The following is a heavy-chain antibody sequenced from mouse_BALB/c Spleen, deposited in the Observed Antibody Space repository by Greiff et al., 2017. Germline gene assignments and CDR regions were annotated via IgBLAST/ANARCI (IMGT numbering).Heavy chain of an antibody. CDR2: ISSGGSYT. Sequence: DVMLVESGGDLVKPGGSLKLSCAASGFTFSSYGMSWVRQTPDKRLEWVATISSGGSYTYYPDSVKGRFTISRDNAKNTLYLQMSSLKSEDTAMYYCARNGPGFDYWGQGTTLTVSS. V-gene: IGHV5-6*02. CDR1: GFTFSSYG. CDR3: ARNGPGFDY. J-gene: IGHJ2*01.